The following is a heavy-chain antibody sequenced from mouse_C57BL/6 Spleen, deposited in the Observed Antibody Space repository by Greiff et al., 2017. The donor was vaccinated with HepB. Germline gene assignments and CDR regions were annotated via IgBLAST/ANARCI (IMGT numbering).Heavy chain of an antibody. D-gene: IGHD2-1*01. CDR3: FYGNYGFDY. J-gene: IGHJ2*01. CDR2: IYPGNSDT. Sequence: EVQLQQSGTVLARPGASVKMSCKTSGYTFTSYWMHWVKQRPGQGLEWIGAIYPGNSDTSYNQKFTGKAKLTAVTSASTAYMALSSLTNEDSAVYYCFYGNYGFDYWGQGTTLTVSS. CDR1: GYTFTSYW. V-gene: IGHV1-5*01.